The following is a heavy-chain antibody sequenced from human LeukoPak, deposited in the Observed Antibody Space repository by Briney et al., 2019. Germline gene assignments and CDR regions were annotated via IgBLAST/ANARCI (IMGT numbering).Heavy chain of an antibody. CDR1: GFTFSSYN. CDR2: ISSSSSYI. CDR3: ARSLPYSSSAHDAFDI. D-gene: IGHD6-6*01. J-gene: IGHJ3*02. V-gene: IGHV3-21*01. Sequence: SGGSLRLSCAASGFTFSSYNMNWVRQAPGKGLEWGSSISSSSSYIYYADSVKGRFTISRDNAKNSLYLQMNSLRAEDTAVYYCARSLPYSSSAHDAFDIWGQATMVTVSS.